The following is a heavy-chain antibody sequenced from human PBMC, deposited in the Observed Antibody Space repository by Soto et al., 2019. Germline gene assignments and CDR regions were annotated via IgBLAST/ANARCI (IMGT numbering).Heavy chain of an antibody. J-gene: IGHJ4*02. Sequence: GGSLRLSCAASGFIFSEAWMSWVRQAPGKGLEWVGRIKSNRDYGTTDYAAPVEDRFIISRDDSKNILYLQLSSLKTEDTAVYYCTTALKWYPDFWSGPSGYYFDYWGQGTLVTVSS. D-gene: IGHD3-3*01. CDR3: TTALKWYPDFWSGPSGYYFDY. V-gene: IGHV3-15*01. CDR2: IKSNRDYGTT. CDR1: GFIFSEAW.